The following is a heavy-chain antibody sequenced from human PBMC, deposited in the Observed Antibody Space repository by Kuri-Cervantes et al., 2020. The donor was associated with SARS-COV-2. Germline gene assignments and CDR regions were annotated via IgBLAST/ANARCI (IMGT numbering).Heavy chain of an antibody. J-gene: IGHJ5*02. V-gene: IGHV3-64*04. D-gene: IGHD2-2*02. CDR1: GFTFSSYA. Sequence: GESLKISCSASGFTFSSYAMNWVRQAPGKGLEYVSAISSNGATTYYADSVKGRCTISRDNPKNMLYLQMSSLRAEDTAVYYCAGGVGYCRGTSCYTYFAPWGQGTLVTVSS. CDR2: ISSNGATT. CDR3: AGGVGYCRGTSCYTYFAP.